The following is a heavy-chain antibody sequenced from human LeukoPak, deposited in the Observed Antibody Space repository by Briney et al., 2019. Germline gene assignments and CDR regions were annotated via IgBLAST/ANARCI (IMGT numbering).Heavy chain of an antibody. CDR3: ARENSSSSWPYYYYGMDV. V-gene: IGHV3-30-3*01. CDR1: GFTFSSYA. Sequence: GGSLRLSCAASGFTFSSYAMHWVRQAPGKGLEWVAVISYDGSNKYYADSVRGRFTISRDNSKNTLYLQMNGLRAEDTAVYYCARENSSSSWPYYYYGMDVWGQGTTVTVSS. CDR2: ISYDGSNK. J-gene: IGHJ6*02. D-gene: IGHD6-13*01.